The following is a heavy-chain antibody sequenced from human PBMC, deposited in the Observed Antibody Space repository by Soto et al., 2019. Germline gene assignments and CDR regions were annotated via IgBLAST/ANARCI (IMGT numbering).Heavy chain of an antibody. J-gene: IGHJ4*02. Sequence: PSETLSLTCTVSGGSISSSSYYWGWIRQPPGKGLEWIGSIYYSGSTYYNPSLKSRVTISVDTSKNQFSLKLSSVTAADTAVYYCARRGGWPLLDDYWGQGTLVTVSS. V-gene: IGHV4-39*01. CDR1: GGSISSSSYY. CDR3: ARRGGWPLLDDY. CDR2: IYYSGST. D-gene: IGHD6-19*01.